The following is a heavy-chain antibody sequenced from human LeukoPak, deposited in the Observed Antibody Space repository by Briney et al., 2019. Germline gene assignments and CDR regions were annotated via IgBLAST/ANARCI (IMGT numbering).Heavy chain of an antibody. J-gene: IGHJ5*02. CDR2: ISTSGSP. CDR1: GGSISSYY. Sequence: SETLSLTCTVSGGSISSYYWSWIRHTAGKELEWIGLISTSGSPKYNPSLKSRVTMSINTSKNQFSLKLSSATAADTAVYYCARDLTTPPYNWFDPWGQGMLVTVSS. CDR3: ARDLTTPPYNWFDP. D-gene: IGHD4/OR15-4a*01. V-gene: IGHV4-4*07.